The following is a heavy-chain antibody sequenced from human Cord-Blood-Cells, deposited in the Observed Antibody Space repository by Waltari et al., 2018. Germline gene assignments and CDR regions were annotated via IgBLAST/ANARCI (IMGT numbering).Heavy chain of an antibody. Sequence: EVQLLESGGGLVQPGGSLGLSCAASGFTFSSYAMSWVRQAPGKGLEWVSAISGSGGSTYHADSVKGRSTISRDNSKNTLYLQMNSLRAEDTAVYYCAKDKTLSDSSGVVDVWGQGTTVTVAS. J-gene: IGHJ6*02. V-gene: IGHV3-23*01. D-gene: IGHD6-19*01. CDR3: AKDKTLSDSSGVVDV. CDR1: GFTFSSYA. CDR2: ISGSGGST.